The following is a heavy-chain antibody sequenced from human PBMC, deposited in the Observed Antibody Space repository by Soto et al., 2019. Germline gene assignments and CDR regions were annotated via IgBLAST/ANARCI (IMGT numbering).Heavy chain of an antibody. V-gene: IGHV2-5*02. CDR1: GFSLSTTGVG. CDR2: IYWEDDK. Sequence: QITLKESGPTLVRPTQTLPLTCTFSGFSLSTTGVGVGWIRQPPGKALEWLALIYWEDDKRYSPSLKIRLTITKETSKNEVSLTMTNVDPVDTATYYCAKRLRDYGLGRERANYFDPWGHGTQVTVSS. D-gene: IGHD3-10*01. J-gene: IGHJ5*02. CDR3: AKRLRDYGLGRERANYFDP.